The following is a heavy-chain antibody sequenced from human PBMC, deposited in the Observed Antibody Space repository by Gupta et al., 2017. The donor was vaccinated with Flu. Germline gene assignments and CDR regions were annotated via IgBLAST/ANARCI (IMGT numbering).Heavy chain of an antibody. D-gene: IGHD6-13*01. CDR3: ARDHVPAAAGYPYYGMEV. Sequence: QVQLQESGPGLVKPAQTLSLTCAISGDSVSSNSAAWNWIRQSPSRGLERLGRTYYRSKWYNQYAASVRSRIVISPDTAKNQFSLQLNSVTPEDTAVYYCARDHVPAAAGYPYYGMEVWGQGTTVTVSS. CDR2: TYYRSKWYN. V-gene: IGHV6-1*01. CDR1: GDSVSSNSAA. J-gene: IGHJ6*02.